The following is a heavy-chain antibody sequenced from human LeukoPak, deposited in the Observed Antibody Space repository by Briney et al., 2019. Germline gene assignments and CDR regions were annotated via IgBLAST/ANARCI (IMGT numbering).Heavy chain of an antibody. D-gene: IGHD6-13*01. V-gene: IGHV3-74*01. Sequence: GGSLRLSCAASGFSFSVFWMHWVRQVPGKGPVWVSRIKTDGSITDYADSVKGRFTISRDNSKNTLYLQMNSLRAEDTAVYYCAKTYSSSWYDAFDIWGQGTMVTVSS. CDR3: AKTYSSSWYDAFDI. CDR2: IKTDGSIT. CDR1: GFSFSVFW. J-gene: IGHJ3*02.